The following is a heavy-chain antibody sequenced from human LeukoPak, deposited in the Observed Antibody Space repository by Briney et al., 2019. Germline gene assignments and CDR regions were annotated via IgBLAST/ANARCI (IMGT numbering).Heavy chain of an antibody. CDR1: GGSISSSSYF. Sequence: SETLSLTCTVSGGSISSSSYFWGWIRQPPGKGLEWIGRIYYSGSTYYNPSLKSRVTISVDTSKNQFSLKLSSVTAADTAVYYCARIVTFGGATYYYYMDVWGKGTTVTVSS. D-gene: IGHD3-16*01. CDR2: IYYSGST. CDR3: ARIVTFGGATYYYYMDV. V-gene: IGHV4-39*01. J-gene: IGHJ6*03.